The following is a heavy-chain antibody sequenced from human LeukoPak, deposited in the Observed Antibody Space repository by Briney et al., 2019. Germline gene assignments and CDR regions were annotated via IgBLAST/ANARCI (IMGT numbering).Heavy chain of an antibody. CDR3: ARGFVKSYYDERGVDY. Sequence: KTSETLSLTCAVYGVSFSGYYWSWIRQPPGKGLEWIGEINHSGSTNYNPSVKSRVTISVDTSKNQFYLKLSSVTAADTAVYHCARGFVKSYYDERGVDYWGQGTLVTVSS. V-gene: IGHV4-34*01. J-gene: IGHJ4*02. D-gene: IGHD3-22*01. CDR2: INHSGST. CDR1: GVSFSGYY.